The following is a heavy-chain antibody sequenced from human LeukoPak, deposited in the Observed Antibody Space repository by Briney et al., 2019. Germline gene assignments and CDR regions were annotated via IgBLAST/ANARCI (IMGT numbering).Heavy chain of an antibody. J-gene: IGHJ4*02. V-gene: IGHV4-59*01. CDR3: ARDTYYYDSSGYRPFDY. Sequence: SETLSLTCTVSGGSISSYYWRWIRQPPGKGLEWIGYIYYSGSTNYNPSLKSRVTISVDTSKNQFSLKLSSVTAADTAVYYCARDTYYYDSSGYRPFDYWGQGTLVTVSS. CDR1: GGSISSYY. CDR2: IYYSGST. D-gene: IGHD3-22*01.